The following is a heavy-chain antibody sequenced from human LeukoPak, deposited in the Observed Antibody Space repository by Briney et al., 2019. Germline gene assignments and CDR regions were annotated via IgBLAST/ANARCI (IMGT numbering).Heavy chain of an antibody. Sequence: PSETLSLTCAVYGGSFSGNYWSWIRQSPGKGLEWIGEINHSGSTNYNPSLKSRVTISVDTSKKQLSLKLRSVTAADTAVYYCARASWGGHWFDPWGQGTLVTVSS. CDR1: GGSFSGNY. CDR3: ARASWGGHWFDP. V-gene: IGHV4-34*01. D-gene: IGHD3-16*01. CDR2: INHSGST. J-gene: IGHJ5*02.